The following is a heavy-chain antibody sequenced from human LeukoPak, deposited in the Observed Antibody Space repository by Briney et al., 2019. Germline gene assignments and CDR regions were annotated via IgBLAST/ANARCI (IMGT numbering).Heavy chain of an antibody. CDR3: AKDSGSNGYYFDY. Sequence: GRSLRLSCAASGFTFSSYGMHWVRQAPGKGLEWVAVISYDGSNKYYADSVKGRFTISRDNSKNTLYLQMNSLRAEDTAVYYCAKDSGSNGYYFDYWGQGTLVTVSS. J-gene: IGHJ4*02. CDR1: GFTFSSYG. D-gene: IGHD1-26*01. V-gene: IGHV3-30*18. CDR2: ISYDGSNK.